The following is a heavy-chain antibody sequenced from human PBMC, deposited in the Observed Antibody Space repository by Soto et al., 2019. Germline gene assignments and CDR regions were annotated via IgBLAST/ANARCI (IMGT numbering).Heavy chain of an antibody. J-gene: IGHJ4*02. Sequence: PGESLKISCKGSGYSFTSYWIGWVRQMPGKGLVWLVIIYPGDSVTRYSPSFQGQVTISADKSISTAYLQWSSLKASDTAMYYCATPYSNYESPFDYWGQGTLVTVSS. D-gene: IGHD4-4*01. CDR1: GYSFTSYW. CDR2: IYPGDSVT. CDR3: ATPYSNYESPFDY. V-gene: IGHV5-51*01.